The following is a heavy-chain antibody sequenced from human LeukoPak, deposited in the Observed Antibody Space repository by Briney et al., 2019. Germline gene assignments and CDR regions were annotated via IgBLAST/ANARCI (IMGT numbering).Heavy chain of an antibody. Sequence: GESLKISCKGSGYSFTSYWIGWVRQMPGKGLEWMGIIYPGDSDTRYSPSFQGQVTILADKPISTAYLQWSSLKASDTAMYYCARGGYIVVVTAIPSYFDYWGQGTLVTVSS. V-gene: IGHV5-51*04. D-gene: IGHD2-21*02. CDR3: ARGGYIVVVTAIPSYFDY. CDR1: GYSFTSYW. CDR2: IYPGDSDT. J-gene: IGHJ4*02.